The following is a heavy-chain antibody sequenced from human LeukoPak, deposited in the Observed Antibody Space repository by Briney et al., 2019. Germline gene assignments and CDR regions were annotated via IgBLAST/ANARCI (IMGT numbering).Heavy chain of an antibody. J-gene: IGHJ3*02. CDR1: GGSISSYY. V-gene: IGHV4-59*01. CDR2: IYYSGST. CDR3: ASGIQLGAFDI. Sequence: SETLSLTCTVSGGSISSYYWSWIRQPPGKGLEWIGYIYYSGSTNYNPSLKSRVTISVDPSKHQSSLKLSSVTAADTAVYYCASGIQLGAFDIWGQGTMVTVSS. D-gene: IGHD5-24*01.